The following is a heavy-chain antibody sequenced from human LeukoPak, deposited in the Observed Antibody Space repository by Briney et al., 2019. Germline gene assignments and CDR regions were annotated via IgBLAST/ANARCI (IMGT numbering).Heavy chain of an antibody. CDR3: AKGGPAGWYGVSTDAFDI. CDR1: GFTFSSYA. J-gene: IGHJ3*02. V-gene: IGHV3-23*01. CDR2: IRGSGGST. Sequence: GGSLRLSCAASGFTFSSYAMSWVRQAPGKGLEWVSAIRGSGGSTYYADSVKGRFTISRDNSKNTLYLQMNSLRAEDTAVYYCAKGGPAGWYGVSTDAFDIWGQGTMVTVSS. D-gene: IGHD6-19*01.